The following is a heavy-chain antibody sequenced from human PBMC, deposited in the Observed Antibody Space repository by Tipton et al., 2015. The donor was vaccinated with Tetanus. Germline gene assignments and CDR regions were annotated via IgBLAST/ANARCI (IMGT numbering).Heavy chain of an antibody. CDR2: IYYSGST. Sequence: TLSLTCTVSGSSITSTTHYWGWIRQAPGKGLEWIGIIYYSGSTYYNASLRSRVTISVDTSKNQFSLQLRSVTAADTAVYYCARADYNLARKGPFDSWGQGTQVIVS. J-gene: IGHJ4*02. CDR3: ARADYNLARKGPFDS. CDR1: GSSITSTTHY. V-gene: IGHV4-39*01. D-gene: IGHD5-12*01.